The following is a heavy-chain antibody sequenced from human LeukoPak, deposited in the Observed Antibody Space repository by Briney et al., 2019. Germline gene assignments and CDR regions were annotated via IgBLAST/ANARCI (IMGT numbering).Heavy chain of an antibody. CDR1: GFRFIDFP. J-gene: IGHJ3*01. CDR2: ISDLVGNK. D-gene: IGHD1-26*01. V-gene: IGHV3-23*01. CDR3: TKTRAGSHFFDV. Sequence: GGSLRLSCAASGFRFIDFPMSWVRQVPGKGLEWVSTISDLVGNKDYADYVKGRFTISRDNSKSTLYLQMNSLRAEDTATYFCTKTRAGSHFFDVWGQGTFVTVSS.